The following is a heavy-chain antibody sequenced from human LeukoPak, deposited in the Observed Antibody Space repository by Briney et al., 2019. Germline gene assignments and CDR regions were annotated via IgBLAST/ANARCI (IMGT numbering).Heavy chain of an antibody. V-gene: IGHV4-39*07. D-gene: IGHD2-15*01. J-gene: IGHJ4*02. CDR3: ARASGYCSGGSCYLGDY. Sequence: PSETLSLTCTVSGGSISSSSSYWGWIRQPPGKGLEWIGSIYYSGSTYYNPSLKSRVTISVDTSKNQFSLKLSSVTAADTAVYYCARASGYCSGGSCYLGDYWGQGTLVTVSS. CDR2: IYYSGST. CDR1: GGSISSSSSY.